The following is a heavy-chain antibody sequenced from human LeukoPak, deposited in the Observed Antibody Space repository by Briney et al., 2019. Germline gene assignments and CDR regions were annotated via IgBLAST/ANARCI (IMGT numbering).Heavy chain of an antibody. CDR3: ANHRTTYDWFDP. J-gene: IGHJ5*02. Sequence: ASVKVSCTASGYTFTGYYMHWVRPAPGQGLEWMGWINPNSGGTNYAQKFQGRVTMTRDTSISTAYMELSRLRSDDTAVYYCANHRTTYDWFDPWGQGTLVTVSS. CDR2: INPNSGGT. V-gene: IGHV1-2*02. D-gene: IGHD1-7*01. CDR1: GYTFTGYY.